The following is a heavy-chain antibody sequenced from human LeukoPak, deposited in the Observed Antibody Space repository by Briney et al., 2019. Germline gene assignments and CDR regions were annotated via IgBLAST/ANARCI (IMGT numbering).Heavy chain of an antibody. J-gene: IGHJ4*02. CDR1: GGSISSSSYY. CDR2: IYYSGTT. Sequence: SETLSLTGTVSGGSISSSSYYWGWIRQPPGKGLEWIGNIYYSGTTSYNPTLRSRVTISLDTSKSQFSLNLGSVTAADTAIYYCARRNFGSSYRDYWGQGTLVTVSS. D-gene: IGHD6-6*01. CDR3: ARRNFGSSYRDY. V-gene: IGHV4-39*01.